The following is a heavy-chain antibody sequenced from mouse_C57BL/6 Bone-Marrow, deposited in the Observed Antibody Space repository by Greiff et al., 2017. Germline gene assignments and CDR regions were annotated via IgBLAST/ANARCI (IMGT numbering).Heavy chain of an antibody. CDR3: AIGGLLSWYVDV. CDR2: IHPSDSDT. D-gene: IGHD1-1*01. CDR1: GYTFTSYW. J-gene: IGHJ1*03. Sequence: QVHVKQPGAELVKPGASVKVSCKASGYTFTSYWMHWVKQRPGQGLEWIGRIHPSDSDTTYNQKFKGKATLTVDKSSSTAYMKLSSLTSEDSAVYYCAIGGLLSWYVDVWGTGTTVTVSS. V-gene: IGHV1-74*01.